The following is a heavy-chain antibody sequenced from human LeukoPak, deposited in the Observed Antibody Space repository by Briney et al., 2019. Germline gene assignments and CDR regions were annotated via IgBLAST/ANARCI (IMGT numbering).Heavy chain of an antibody. V-gene: IGHV4-39*07. D-gene: IGHD1-20*01. J-gene: IGHJ4*02. CDR3: AKDPSYNWNYLTY. CDR1: GGSISSSSYY. Sequence: SETLSLTCTVSGGSISSSSYYWGWIRQPPGKGLEWIGSIYYSGSTYYNPSLKSRVTISVDTSKNQFSLKLSSVTAADTAVYYCAKDPSYNWNYLTYWGQGTLVTVSS. CDR2: IYYSGST.